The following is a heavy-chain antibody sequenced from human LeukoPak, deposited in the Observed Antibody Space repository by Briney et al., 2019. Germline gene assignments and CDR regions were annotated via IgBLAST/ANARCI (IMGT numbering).Heavy chain of an antibody. CDR3: ARRAYSGFDW. Sequence: SETLSLTCTVSGASFISVSPDYYYWGWVRQSPGWWLEWSGSIFQSGGTYCNPSLKSRVTIYADTSKSQFSLKLRSATAADTAVYYCARRAYSGFDWWGQGTLDTVAS. D-gene: IGHD1-26*01. CDR1: GASFISVSPDYYY. J-gene: IGHJ4*02. CDR2: IFQSGGT. V-gene: IGHV4-39*01.